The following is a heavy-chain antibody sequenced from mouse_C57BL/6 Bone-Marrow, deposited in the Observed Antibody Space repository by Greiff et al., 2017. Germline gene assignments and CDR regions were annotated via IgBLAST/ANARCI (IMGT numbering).Heavy chain of an antibody. CDR2: IYPRSGNT. CDR1: GYTFTSYG. V-gene: IGHV1-81*01. D-gene: IGHD2-3*01. J-gene: IGHJ4*01. Sequence: VQLQQSGAELARPGASVKLSCKASGYTFTSYGISWVKQRTGQGLEWIGEIYPRSGNTYYNETFKGKATLTADKSSSTAYMELRSLTSEDSAVYFCARYMDGYYVYAMDYWGQGTSVTVSS. CDR3: ARYMDGYYVYAMDY.